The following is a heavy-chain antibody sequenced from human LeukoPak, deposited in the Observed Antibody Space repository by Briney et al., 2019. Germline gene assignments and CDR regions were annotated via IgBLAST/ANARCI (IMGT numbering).Heavy chain of an antibody. D-gene: IGHD2-2*01. CDR1: GFTFDDYA. Sequence: PGGSLRLSCAASGFTFDDYAMHWVRQAPGKGLEWVSGISWNSGSIGYADSVKGRFTISRDNAKNSLYLQMNSLRAEDTAVYYCAKGTFRGYCSSTSCYPEYYFDYWGQGTLVTVSS. V-gene: IGHV3-9*01. J-gene: IGHJ4*02. CDR2: ISWNSGSI. CDR3: AKGTFRGYCSSTSCYPEYYFDY.